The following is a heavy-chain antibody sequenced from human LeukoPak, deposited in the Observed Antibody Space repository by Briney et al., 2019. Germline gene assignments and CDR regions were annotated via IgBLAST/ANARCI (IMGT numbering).Heavy chain of an antibody. CDR1: GFTFSSYG. D-gene: IGHD1-1*01. CDR3: ARVVTVAWSERRPGYFYMDV. V-gene: IGHV3-21*01. CDR2: ISSTGSYI. Sequence: GGSLRLSCAASGFTFSSYGMNWVRQTPGKGLEWVASISSTGSYIYYADSGKGRFTISRDNAKKSLYLQMNSLRAEGTAVYYCARVVTVAWSERRPGYFYMDVWGKGTTVTVSS. J-gene: IGHJ6*03.